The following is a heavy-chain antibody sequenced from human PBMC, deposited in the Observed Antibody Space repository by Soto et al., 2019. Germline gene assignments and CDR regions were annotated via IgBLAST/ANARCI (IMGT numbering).Heavy chain of an antibody. CDR3: ARGRGDTAMAWYY. CDR2: IYYSGST. J-gene: IGHJ4*02. CDR1: GGSISSYY. D-gene: IGHD5-18*01. Sequence: QVQLQESGPGLVKPSETLSLTCTVSGGSISSYYWSWIRQSPGKGLEWIGYIYYSGSTKYNTPLNRLVTISVDTSKKQVSLELSSVTAADTAVYYCARGRGDTAMAWYYWGQGTLVTVSS. V-gene: IGHV4-59*01.